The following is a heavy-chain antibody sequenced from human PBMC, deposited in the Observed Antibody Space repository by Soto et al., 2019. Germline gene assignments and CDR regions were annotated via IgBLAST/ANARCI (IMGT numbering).Heavy chain of an antibody. Sequence: QVQLVQSGAEVKKPGASVTVSCKASGYTFNSYGISWVRQAPGQGLEGMGWISAYNGNTNYAQKLQGRVTMTTDTSTSTAYMELRSLRSDDTAVYYCARVRLRLLEWLSTNYYYYGMDVWGQGTTVPVSS. CDR2: ISAYNGNT. D-gene: IGHD3-3*01. J-gene: IGHJ6*02. V-gene: IGHV1-18*04. CDR1: GYTFNSYG. CDR3: ARVRLRLLEWLSTNYYYYGMDV.